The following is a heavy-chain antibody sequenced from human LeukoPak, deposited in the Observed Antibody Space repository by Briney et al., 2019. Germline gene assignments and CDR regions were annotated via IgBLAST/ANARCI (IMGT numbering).Heavy chain of an antibody. D-gene: IGHD3-22*01. Sequence: PGGSLRLSCAATGVTFSSYWMSWVRQAPGKGLEWVANIKQDGSEKYYVDSVKGRFTISRDNAKNSLCLQMNSLRAEDTAVYYCAKTSPDAYNYDSSGYYAAFDLWGQGTVVTVSS. J-gene: IGHJ3*01. CDR3: AKTSPDAYNYDSSGYYAAFDL. CDR1: GVTFSSYW. CDR2: IKQDGSEK. V-gene: IGHV3-7*03.